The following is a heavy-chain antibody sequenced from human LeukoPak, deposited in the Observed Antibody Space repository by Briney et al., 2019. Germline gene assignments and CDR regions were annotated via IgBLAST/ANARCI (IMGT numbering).Heavy chain of an antibody. J-gene: IGHJ6*03. V-gene: IGHV4-4*07. CDR1: GASVSRES. CDR2: IYDTGST. D-gene: IGHD2-21*02. Sequence: SETLSLTCTVSGASVSRESWTWIRQPAGKGLEWIGYIYDTGSTTYNPSLQSRLTMSVDTSKNQFSLKLTSVTTADTAVYYCARNGFRTYCGTGCYSDYMDVWGKGATVTVSS. CDR3: ARNGFRTYCGTGCYSDYMDV.